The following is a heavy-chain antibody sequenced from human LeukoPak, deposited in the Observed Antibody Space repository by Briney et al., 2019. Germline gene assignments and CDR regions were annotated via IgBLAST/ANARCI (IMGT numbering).Heavy chain of an antibody. J-gene: IGHJ4*02. CDR3: ARSLYYDFWSGYEYYFDY. D-gene: IGHD3-3*01. Sequence: GGSLRLSCAASGFTFSDHYMDWVRQAPGKGLEWVGRTRNKANSYTTEYAASVKGRFTISRDDSKNSLYLQMNSLKTEDTAVYYCARSLYYDFWSGYEYYFDYWGQGTLVTVSS. CDR2: TRNKANSYTT. CDR1: GFTFSDHY. V-gene: IGHV3-72*01.